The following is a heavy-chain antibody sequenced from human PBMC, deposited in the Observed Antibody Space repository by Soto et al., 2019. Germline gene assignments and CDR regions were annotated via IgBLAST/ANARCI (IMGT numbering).Heavy chain of an antibody. CDR3: AKSLSRYNFDPGNGMDV. CDR1: GVTCYGYT. V-gene: IGHV3-43*01. CDR2: ISWDGGST. J-gene: IGHJ6*02. Sequence: PGGSLRHSCAASGVTCYGYTMHWVRQAPGKGLEWVSLISWDGGSTYYADSVKGRFTISRDNSKNSLYLQMNSLRTEDTALYYCAKSLSRYNFDPGNGMDVWGQGTTVTVSS. D-gene: IGHD3-9*01.